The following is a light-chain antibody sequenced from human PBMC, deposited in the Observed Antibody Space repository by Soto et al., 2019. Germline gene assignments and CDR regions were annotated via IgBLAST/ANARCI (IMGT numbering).Light chain of an antibody. CDR2: GNT. V-gene: IGLV1-40*01. Sequence: QAVVTQPPSVSGAPGQRVTISCTGNSSNIGAGYDVHWYQQVPGTAPKLLIYGNTNRPSGVPDRFSGSKSGTSASLAITGLQAEDEADYHCQSYDSSLSSQVVFGGGTKLTVL. CDR1: SSNIGAGYD. CDR3: QSYDSSLSSQVV. J-gene: IGLJ2*01.